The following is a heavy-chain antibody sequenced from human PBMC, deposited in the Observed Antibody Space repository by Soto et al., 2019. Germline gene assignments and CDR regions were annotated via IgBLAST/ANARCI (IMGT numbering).Heavy chain of an antibody. D-gene: IGHD3-22*01. V-gene: IGHV1-18*01. CDR2: ISAYNGNT. Sequence: ASVTVSCKASGYTFTSYGISWVRQAPGQGLEWMGWISAYNGNTNYAPKLQGRVTMTTDTSTSTAYMELRSLRSDDTAVYYCARNQGDDSSGDYYEGAFDIWGQGTMVTVSS. CDR1: GYTFTSYG. CDR3: ARNQGDDSSGDYYEGAFDI. J-gene: IGHJ3*02.